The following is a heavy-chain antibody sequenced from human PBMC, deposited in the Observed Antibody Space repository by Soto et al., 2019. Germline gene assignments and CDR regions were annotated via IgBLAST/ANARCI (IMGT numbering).Heavy chain of an antibody. Sequence: GGSLRLCCAASGFIFSDYYMSWVRQTPGKGLEWVSYISTRSTYTNYADSVKGRFTISRDNTKNSLYLQMDSLRVEDTAVYYCARDLAWKRGKVGRYYYGMDVWGQGTTVTVSS. D-gene: IGHD1-1*01. CDR3: ARDLAWKRGKVGRYYYGMDV. CDR1: GFIFSDYY. CDR2: ISTRSTYT. J-gene: IGHJ6*02. V-gene: IGHV3-11*06.